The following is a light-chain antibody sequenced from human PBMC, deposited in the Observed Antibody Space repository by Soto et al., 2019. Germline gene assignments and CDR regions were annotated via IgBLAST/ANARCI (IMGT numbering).Light chain of an antibody. CDR1: SSDVGGYNY. CDR2: DVS. V-gene: IGLV2-14*01. Sequence: QSALTQPASVSGSPGQSITISCTGTSSDVGGYNYVSWYQQYPGKAPKVMIYDVSYRPSGVSDRFSGSKSGNTASLTISGLQAEDEANYYCSSYTSSITLVLFGGGTKLTVL. J-gene: IGLJ2*01. CDR3: SSYTSSITLVL.